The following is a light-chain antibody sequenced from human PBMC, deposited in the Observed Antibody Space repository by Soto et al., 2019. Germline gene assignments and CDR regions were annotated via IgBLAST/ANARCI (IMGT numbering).Light chain of an antibody. V-gene: IGKV3-20*01. CDR3: QRYGSSPPHT. J-gene: IGKJ2*01. CDR1: QSVRNNY. Sequence: EIVLTQSPGTLSLSPGEGASLSCRASQSVRNNYLAWYQQKPGQAPRVLIYDASSRATVIPDRFSGSGSGTDFTLTISRLESEDFGVYYCQRYGSSPPHTFGQGTRLEIK. CDR2: DAS.